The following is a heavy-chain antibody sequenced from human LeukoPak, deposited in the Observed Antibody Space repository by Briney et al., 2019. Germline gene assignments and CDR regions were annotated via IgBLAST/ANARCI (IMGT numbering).Heavy chain of an antibody. CDR3: ARDRYDSSGYYGFDY. Sequence: LRLSCATSGFSFSSYAMSWIRQPPGKGLEWIGSIYYSGSTYYNPSLKSRVTISVDTSKNQFSLKLSSVTAADTAVYYCARDRYDSSGYYGFDYWGQGTLVTVSS. CDR2: IYYSGST. CDR1: GFSFSSYA. V-gene: IGHV4-39*07. J-gene: IGHJ4*02. D-gene: IGHD3-22*01.